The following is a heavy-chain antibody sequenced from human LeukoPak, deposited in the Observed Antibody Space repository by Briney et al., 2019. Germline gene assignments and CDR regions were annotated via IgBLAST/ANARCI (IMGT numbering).Heavy chain of an antibody. CDR2: ISSSSSTI. CDR1: GFTFSSYE. V-gene: IGHV3-48*01. D-gene: IGHD3-10*01. CDR3: ARDGSGSYWNY. Sequence: GGSLRLSCAASGFTFSSYEMNWVRQAPGKGLEWVSYISSSSSTIYYADSVKGRFTISRDNAKNSLYLQMNSLRAEDTAVYYCARDGSGSYWNYWGQGTLVTVSS. J-gene: IGHJ4*02.